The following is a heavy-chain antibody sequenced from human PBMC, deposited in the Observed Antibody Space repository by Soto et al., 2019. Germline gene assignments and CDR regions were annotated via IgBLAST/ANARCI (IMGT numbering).Heavy chain of an antibody. CDR1: GFPFWHYG. Sequence: QVQLVESGGGVVQPGRSLRLSCVGSGFPFWHYGMHWVRQAPGKGLEWVAVIWSDGKKESYADFVKGRFAISRDNFKDALYFQMNSLRAEDTAVYCCARDRDGGWCHMDVWGPGTTVTVSS. J-gene: IGHJ6*02. CDR3: ARDRDGGWCHMDV. CDR2: IWSDGKKE. D-gene: IGHD6-19*01. V-gene: IGHV3-33*01.